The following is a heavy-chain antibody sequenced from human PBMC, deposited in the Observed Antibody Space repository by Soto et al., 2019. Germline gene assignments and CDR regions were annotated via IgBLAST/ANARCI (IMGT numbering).Heavy chain of an antibody. CDR1: GFTFSSYS. D-gene: IGHD3-22*01. CDR2: ISSSGNNI. CDR3: ARSPPKSYFDSNGRFDY. Sequence: XGSLRLSCAASGFTFSSYSMNWVRQAPGKRLEWVSSISSSGNNIFYADSMKGRFTISRDNAKNSLYLQMDSLRAEDTAVYYCARSPPKSYFDSNGRFDYWGQGALVTVSS. V-gene: IGHV3-21*01. J-gene: IGHJ4*02.